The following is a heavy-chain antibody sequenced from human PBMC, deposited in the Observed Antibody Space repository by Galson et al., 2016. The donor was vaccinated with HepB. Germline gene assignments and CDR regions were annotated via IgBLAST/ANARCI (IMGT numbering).Heavy chain of an antibody. V-gene: IGHV3-23*01. CDR3: VRGRCGELDAFDI. J-gene: IGHJ3*02. CDR1: GFTFSSYA. D-gene: IGHD3-10*01. CDR2: ISGSGGTT. Sequence: SLRLSCAASGFTFSSYAMSWVRQAPGKGLEWVSGISGSGGTTSYADSVKGRFTISRDNSKNTLYLQMNGLRVDDTAVYYCVRGRCGELDAFDIWGQGTMVTVSS.